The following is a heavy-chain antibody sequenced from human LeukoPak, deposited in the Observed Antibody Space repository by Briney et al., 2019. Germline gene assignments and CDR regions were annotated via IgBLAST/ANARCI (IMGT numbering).Heavy chain of an antibody. CDR2: IIPIFGTA. CDR3: ARDNIVVVPAAMGNYYYYGMDV. Sequence: GSSVKVSCKASGGTFSSYAISWVRQAPGQGLEWMGGIIPIFGTANYAQKFQGRVTITADKSTSTAYMELGSLRSEDTAVYYCARDNIVVVPAAMGNYYYYGMDVWGKGTTVTVSS. CDR1: GGTFSSYA. D-gene: IGHD2-2*01. J-gene: IGHJ6*04. V-gene: IGHV1-69*06.